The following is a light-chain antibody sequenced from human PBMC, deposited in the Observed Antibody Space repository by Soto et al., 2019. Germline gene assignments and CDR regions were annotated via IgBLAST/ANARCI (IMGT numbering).Light chain of an antibody. V-gene: IGLV4-69*01. Sequence: QAVVTQSPSASASLGASVKLTCTLSSGHSSYAIAWHQQQPEKGPRYLMKLYSDGSHSKGDGIPDRFSGSSSGPERYLTISSLQSEDEADYYCQTWGTGIRVFGGGTKVTV. CDR2: LYSDGSH. J-gene: IGLJ3*02. CDR1: SGHSSYA. CDR3: QTWGTGIRV.